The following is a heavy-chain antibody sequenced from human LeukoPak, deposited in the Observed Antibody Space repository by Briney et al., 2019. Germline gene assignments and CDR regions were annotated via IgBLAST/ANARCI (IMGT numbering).Heavy chain of an antibody. V-gene: IGHV4-59*01. CDR2: IYYSGYT. J-gene: IGHJ4*02. CDR3: ARVGSSGYDYDY. CDR1: GGSISSFY. Sequence: SETLSLTCTGSGGSISSFYWSWLRQPPGKGLEWIGYIYYSGYTNYNPSLKSRVTISVDTSKNQFSLKLSSVTATDTAVYYCARVGSSGYDYDYWGQGTLVTVSS. D-gene: IGHD3-22*01.